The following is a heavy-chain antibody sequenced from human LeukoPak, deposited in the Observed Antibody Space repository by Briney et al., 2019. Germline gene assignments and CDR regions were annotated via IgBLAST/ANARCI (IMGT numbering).Heavy chain of an antibody. CDR2: IKEDGSEK. J-gene: IGHJ6*03. D-gene: IGHD2-2*02. V-gene: IGHV3-7*01. Sequence: GGSLRLSCAASGFTFSTYWMTWVRQAPGKGLEWVANIKEDGSEKYYVDSVKGRFTISRDNAKNSLYLQMNSLSAEDTAVHYCARVSLGYCSSASCYSVGRYHYYMDVWGKGTTVTVSS. CDR3: ARVSLGYCSSASCYSVGRYHYYMDV. CDR1: GFTFSTYW.